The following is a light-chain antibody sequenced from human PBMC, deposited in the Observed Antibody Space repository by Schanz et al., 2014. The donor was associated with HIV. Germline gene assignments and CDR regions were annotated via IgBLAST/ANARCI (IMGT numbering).Light chain of an antibody. Sequence: DIQMTQSPSTVSTSVGDRVTITCRASQTIGRLLAWYQQKPGRAPKLLISQASRLESGVPSRFTGSGFGTEFTLTISCLQSEDFGNYYCQQYYNSPRTFGQGTTVEIK. V-gene: IGKV1-5*03. CDR1: QTIGRL. CDR2: QAS. J-gene: IGKJ1*01. CDR3: QQYYNSPRT.